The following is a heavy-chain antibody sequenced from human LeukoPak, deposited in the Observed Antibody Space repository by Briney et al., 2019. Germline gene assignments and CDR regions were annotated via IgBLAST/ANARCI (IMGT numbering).Heavy chain of an antibody. CDR1: GGSFSGYY. CDR2: INHSGST. D-gene: IGHD2-2*01. CDR3: ARGLQDIVVVPAAMFAFDI. J-gene: IGHJ3*02. Sequence: SETLSLTCAVHGGSFSGYYWSWIRQPPGKGLEWIGEINHSGSTNYNPSLKSRVTISVDTSKNQFSLKLSSVTAADTAVYYCARGLQDIVVVPAAMFAFDIWGQGTMVTVSS. V-gene: IGHV4-34*01.